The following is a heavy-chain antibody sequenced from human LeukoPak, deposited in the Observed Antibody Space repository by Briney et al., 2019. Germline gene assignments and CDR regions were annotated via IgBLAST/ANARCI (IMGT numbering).Heavy chain of an antibody. CDR1: GFTFSSYA. J-gene: IGHJ4*02. D-gene: IGHD1/OR15-1a*01. CDR3: AREEYWKNYSGLDY. Sequence: PGGSLRLSCAASGFTFSSYAMHWVRQAPGKGLEWVAVISYDGSNKYYADSVKGRFTISRDNSKNTLYLQMNSLRAEDTAVYYCAREEYWKNYSGLDYWGQGTLVTVSS. V-gene: IGHV3-30-3*01. CDR2: ISYDGSNK.